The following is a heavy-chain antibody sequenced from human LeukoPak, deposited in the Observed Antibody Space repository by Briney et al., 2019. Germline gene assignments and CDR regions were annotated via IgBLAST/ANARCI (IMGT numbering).Heavy chain of an antibody. Sequence: GGSLRLSCAASGFTFSSYSMNWVRQAPGKGLEWVSSISSSSSYIYYADSVKGRFTVSRDNAKNSLYLQMNSLRAEDTAVYYCARDQVSSEAFDIWGQGTMVTVSS. D-gene: IGHD6-6*01. V-gene: IGHV3-21*01. CDR2: ISSSSSYI. CDR3: ARDQVSSEAFDI. J-gene: IGHJ3*02. CDR1: GFTFSSYS.